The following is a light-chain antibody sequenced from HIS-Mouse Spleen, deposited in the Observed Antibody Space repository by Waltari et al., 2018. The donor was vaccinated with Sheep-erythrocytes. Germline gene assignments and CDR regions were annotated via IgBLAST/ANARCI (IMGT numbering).Light chain of an antibody. CDR3: SSYAGSNNWV. CDR2: EVS. V-gene: IGLV2-8*01. J-gene: IGLJ3*02. CDR1: SSDVGGYNY. Sequence: QSALTQPPSASGSPGQSVTISCTGTSSDVGGYNYVSWYPQHPGKAPKLLIYEVSKRPSGVPDRVSGSKSGNTASLTVSGLQAEDEADYYCSSYAGSNNWVFGGGTKLTVL.